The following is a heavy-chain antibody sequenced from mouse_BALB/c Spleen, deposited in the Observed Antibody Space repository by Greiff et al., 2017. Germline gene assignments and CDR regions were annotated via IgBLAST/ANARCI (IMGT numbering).Heavy chain of an antibody. CDR1: GYTFTSYW. Sequence: QVQLQQSGAELAKPGASVKMSCKASGYTFTSYWMHWVKQRPGQGLEWIGYINPSTGYTEYNQKFKDKATLTADKSSSTAYMQLSSLTSEDSAVYYCARSGGQLRFYAMDYWGQGTSVTVSS. CDR3: ARSGGQLRFYAMDY. CDR2: INPSTGYT. J-gene: IGHJ4*01. D-gene: IGHD1-1*01. V-gene: IGHV1-7*01.